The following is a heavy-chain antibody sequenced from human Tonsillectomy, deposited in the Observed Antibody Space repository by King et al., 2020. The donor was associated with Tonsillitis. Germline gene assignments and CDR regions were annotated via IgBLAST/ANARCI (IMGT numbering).Heavy chain of an antibody. V-gene: IGHV3-30-3*01. CDR1: GFTFSSYA. CDR2: ISYDGSNK. Sequence: QLVQSGGGVVQPGRSLRLSCAASGFTFSSYAMHWVRQAPGKGLEWVAVISYDGSNKYYADSEKGRFTISRDNSKNTLYLQMNSLRAEDTAVYYCARDRDSGYDPVIFFDYWGQGTLVTVSS. CDR3: ARDRDSGYDPVIFFDY. J-gene: IGHJ4*02. D-gene: IGHD5-12*01.